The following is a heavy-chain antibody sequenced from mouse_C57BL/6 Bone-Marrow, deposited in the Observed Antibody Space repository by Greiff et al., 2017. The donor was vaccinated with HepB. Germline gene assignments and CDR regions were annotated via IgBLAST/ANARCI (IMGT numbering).Heavy chain of an antibody. V-gene: IGHV1-66*01. CDR3: ARGDYGSSYYYWYFDV. CDR2: IYPGSGNT. Sequence: VKLMESGPELVKPGASVKISCKASGYSFTSYYIHWVKQRPGQGLEWIGWIYPGSGNTKYNEKFKGKATLTADTSSSTAYMQLSSLTSEDSAVYYCARGDYGSSYYYWYFDVWGTGTTVTVSS. CDR1: GYSFTSYY. D-gene: IGHD1-1*01. J-gene: IGHJ1*03.